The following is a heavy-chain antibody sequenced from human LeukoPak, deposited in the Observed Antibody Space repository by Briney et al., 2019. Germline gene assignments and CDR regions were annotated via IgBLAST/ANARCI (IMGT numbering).Heavy chain of an antibody. D-gene: IGHD6-19*01. Sequence: SETLSLTCTVSGGSISSYYGSWIRQPAGKGLEWIGRIYTSGSTNYNPSLKSRVTISVDTSKNQFSLKLSSVTAADTAVYYCARRVGYSSGADLFDPWGQGTLVTVSS. CDR3: ARRVGYSSGADLFDP. J-gene: IGHJ5*02. CDR2: IYTSGST. CDR1: GGSISSYY. V-gene: IGHV4-4*07.